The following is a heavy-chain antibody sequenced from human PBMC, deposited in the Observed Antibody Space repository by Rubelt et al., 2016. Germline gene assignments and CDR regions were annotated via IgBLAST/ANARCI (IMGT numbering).Heavy chain of an antibody. Sequence: QVQLVQSGAEVKKPGASVKVSCKVSGYTLTELSMHWVRQAPGQGLEWMGWINPNSGGTNYAQKFQGWVTMTRDTSISTAYMGLSRLRSDDTAVYYCARGSWFRGAFDIWGQGTMVTASS. J-gene: IGHJ3*02. V-gene: IGHV1-2*04. CDR1: GYTLTELS. D-gene: IGHD6-13*01. CDR3: ARGSWFRGAFDI. CDR2: INPNSGGT.